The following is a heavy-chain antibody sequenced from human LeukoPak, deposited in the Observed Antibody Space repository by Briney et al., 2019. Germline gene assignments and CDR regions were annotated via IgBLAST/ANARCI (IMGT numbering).Heavy chain of an antibody. D-gene: IGHD3-3*01. Sequence: SETLSLTCAVYGGSFSGYYWSWIRQPPGKGLEWIGEINHSGSTNYNPSLKSRVTISVDTSKNQFSLKLSSVTAVDTAVYYCASSYYDFWSGYFSSHWGQGTLVTVSS. CDR1: GGSFSGYY. CDR3: ASSYYDFWSGYFSSH. J-gene: IGHJ4*02. V-gene: IGHV4-34*01. CDR2: INHSGST.